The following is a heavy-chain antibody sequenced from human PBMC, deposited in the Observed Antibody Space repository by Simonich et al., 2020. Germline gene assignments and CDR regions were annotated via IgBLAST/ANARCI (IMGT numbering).Heavy chain of an antibody. D-gene: IGHD3-16*01. CDR3: AREQARGGAFDI. CDR1: GFTFRCYS. Sequence: EVQLVESGGGLVKPGGSLRLSCAASGFTFRCYSMNWVRQSPGKGMELDSSISSSSSYSDYADSVKGRFTISRDNAKNSLYLQMNSLRAEDTAVYYCAREQARGGAFDIWGQGTMVTVSS. J-gene: IGHJ3*02. V-gene: IGHV3-21*01. CDR2: ISSSSSYS.